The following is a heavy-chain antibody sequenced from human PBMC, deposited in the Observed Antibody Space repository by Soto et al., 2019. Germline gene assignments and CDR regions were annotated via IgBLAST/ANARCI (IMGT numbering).Heavy chain of an antibody. CDR2: ISGSGGST. J-gene: IGHJ5*02. D-gene: IGHD6-13*01. CDR1: GFTFSSYA. CDR3: AKRPEAYSSSWYNWFDP. V-gene: IGHV3-23*01. Sequence: GGSLRLSCAASGFTFSSYAMSWVRQAPGKGLEWVSAISGSGGSTYYADSVKGRFTISRDNSKNTLYLQMNSLRAEDTAVYYCAKRPEAYSSSWYNWFDPWGQGTLVTVSS.